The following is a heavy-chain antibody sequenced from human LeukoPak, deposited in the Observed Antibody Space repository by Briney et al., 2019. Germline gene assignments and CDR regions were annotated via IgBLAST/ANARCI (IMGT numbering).Heavy chain of an antibody. CDR2: IYHSGT. D-gene: IGHD5-24*01. Sequence: SETLSLTCTVSGYSINNGYYWGWIRQPPGKGLEWIGSIYHSGTYYNPSLKSRVTISMDTSKNQFSLKVSSVTAADTAVYYCARRDGYNRAFDYWGQGTLVTVSS. CDR3: ARRDGYNRAFDY. CDR1: GYSINNGYY. J-gene: IGHJ4*02. V-gene: IGHV4-38-2*02.